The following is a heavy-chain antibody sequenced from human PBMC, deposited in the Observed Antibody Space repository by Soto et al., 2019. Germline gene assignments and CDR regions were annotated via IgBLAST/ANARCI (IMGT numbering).Heavy chain of an antibody. J-gene: IGHJ3*02. CDR2: IYYSGST. CDR3: AREGYRSSWYAWGAFEI. V-gene: IGHV4-59*01. D-gene: IGHD6-13*01. Sequence: QVQLQESGPGLVKPSETLSLTCTVSGGSISSYYWSWIRQPPGKGLEWIGYIYYSGSTNYNPSLKGRVTISVDTSKNQFSLKLSSVTAADTAVYYCAREGYRSSWYAWGAFEIWGQGTMVTVSS. CDR1: GGSISSYY.